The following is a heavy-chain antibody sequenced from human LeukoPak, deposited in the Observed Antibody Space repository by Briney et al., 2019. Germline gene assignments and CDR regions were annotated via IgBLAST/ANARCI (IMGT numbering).Heavy chain of an antibody. CDR3: VTVAARGVLSDY. J-gene: IGHJ4*02. V-gene: IGHV3-23*01. Sequence: GGSLRLSCAASGFTFSSYGMSWVRQAPGKGLEWVSAISGSGGSTYYADSVKGRFTISRDNSKNTLYLQMNSLRAEDTAVYYCVTVAARGVLSDYWGQGTLVTVSS. CDR1: GFTFSSYG. CDR2: ISGSGGST. D-gene: IGHD2-8*02.